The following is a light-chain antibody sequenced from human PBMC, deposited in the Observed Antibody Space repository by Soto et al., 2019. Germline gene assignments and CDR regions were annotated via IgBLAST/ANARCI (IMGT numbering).Light chain of an antibody. V-gene: IGLV1-51*01. CDR2: DNN. J-gene: IGLJ2*01. Sequence: QSVLTQPPSVSAAPGQKVTISCSGITSNIGDNYVAQYQQLPGTAPKLLIYDNNKRPSGIPDRFSGSKSGTSASLGITGLQAGDEADYYCRSWDSSLSAGVFGGGTKLTVL. CDR1: TSNIGDNY. CDR3: RSWDSSLSAGV.